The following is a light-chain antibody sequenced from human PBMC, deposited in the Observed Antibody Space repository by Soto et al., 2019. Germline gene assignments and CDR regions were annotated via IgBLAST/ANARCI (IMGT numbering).Light chain of an antibody. Sequence: EIVMTQSPATLSVSLGERATLSCRASQSVSSNLAWYQQKPGQAPRLLIYGASTRATGIPARFSGSGSGTEFTLTISSLQSEDFAVYYCQQYNNWPRTFGQGTQVDNK. V-gene: IGKV3-15*01. CDR1: QSVSSN. CDR2: GAS. J-gene: IGKJ1*01. CDR3: QQYNNWPRT.